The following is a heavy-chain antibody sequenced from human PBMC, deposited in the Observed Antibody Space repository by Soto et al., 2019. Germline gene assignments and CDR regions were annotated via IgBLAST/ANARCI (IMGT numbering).Heavy chain of an antibody. D-gene: IGHD5-18*01. CDR2: IYSGGTS. CDR3: ARGGYAGMDV. Sequence: EVQLVETGGGLIQPGGSLRLSCAASGFTVTSDYMTWVRQAPGKGLEWVSVIYSGGTSYYADSVKGRFTVSRDNSKNTLYLQMNSLTSEDTAVYYCARGGYAGMDVWGQGTTVTVSS. J-gene: IGHJ6*02. V-gene: IGHV3-53*05. CDR1: GFTVTSDY.